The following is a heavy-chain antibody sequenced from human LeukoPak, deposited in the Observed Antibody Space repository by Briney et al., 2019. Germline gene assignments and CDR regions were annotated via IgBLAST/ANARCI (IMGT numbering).Heavy chain of an antibody. CDR2: INHSGST. V-gene: IGHV4-34*01. CDR3: ARRGLRGYSGYNNWFDP. D-gene: IGHD5-12*01. CDR1: GGSFSGYY. J-gene: IGHJ5*02. Sequence: PSETLSLTCAVYGGSFSGYYWSWIRQPPGKGLEWIGEINHSGSTNYNPSLKSRVTISVDTSKNQFSLKLSSVTAADTAVYYCARRGLRGYSGYNNWFDPWGQGTLVTVSS.